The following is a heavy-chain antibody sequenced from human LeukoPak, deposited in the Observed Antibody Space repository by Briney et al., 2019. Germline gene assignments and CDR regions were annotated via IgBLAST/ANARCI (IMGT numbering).Heavy chain of an antibody. D-gene: IGHD3-10*01. Sequence: KSSETLSLTCAVYGGSFSGYYWSWIRQPPGKGLEWIGEINHSGSTNYNPSLKSRVTISVDTSKNQFSLKLSSVTAADTAVYYCARLGGRRVRGVSSYYWGQGTLVTVSS. CDR3: ARLGGRRVRGVSSYY. V-gene: IGHV4-34*01. CDR1: GGSFSGYY. J-gene: IGHJ4*02. CDR2: INHSGST.